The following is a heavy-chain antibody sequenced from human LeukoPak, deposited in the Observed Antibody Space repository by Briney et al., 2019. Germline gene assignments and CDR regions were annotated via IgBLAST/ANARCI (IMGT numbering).Heavy chain of an antibody. CDR2: ISSSGSTI. J-gene: IGHJ4*02. CDR1: GFTFSDYY. D-gene: IGHD2-2*01. Sequence: GGSLRLSCAASGFTFSDYYMSWIRQAPGKGLEWVSYISSSGSTIYYADSVKGRFTISRDNAKNTLYLQMNSLRAEDTAVYYCAKSRLWYQLLISYWGQGTLVTVSS. V-gene: IGHV3-11*01. CDR3: AKSRLWYQLLISY.